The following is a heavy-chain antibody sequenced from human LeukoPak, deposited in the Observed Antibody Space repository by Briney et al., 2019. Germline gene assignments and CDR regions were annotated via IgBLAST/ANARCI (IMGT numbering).Heavy chain of an antibody. CDR3: ARGPGYCSGGSCPLRS. D-gene: IGHD2-15*01. V-gene: IGHV3-21*01. CDR1: GFTFSSYT. CDR2: ISSSSSYI. J-gene: IGHJ5*02. Sequence: GGSLRLSCAASGFTFSSYTMKWVRQAPGKGLEWVSSISSSSSYIYYADSVKGRFTISRDNAKNTLYLQMNSLRAEDTAVYYCARGPGYCSGGSCPLRSWGQGTLVTVSS.